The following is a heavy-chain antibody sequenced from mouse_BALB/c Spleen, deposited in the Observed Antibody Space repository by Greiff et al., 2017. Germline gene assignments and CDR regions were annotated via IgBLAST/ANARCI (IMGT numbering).Heavy chain of an antibody. CDR1: GYTFTSYV. V-gene: IGHV1-14*01. CDR2: INPYNDGT. CDR3: ARGWLGLRNNAMDY. J-gene: IGHJ4*01. D-gene: IGHD3-1*01. Sequence: EVQLKESGPELVKPGASVKMSCKASGYTFTSYVMHWVKQKPGQGLEWIGYINPYNDGTKYNEKFKGKATLTSDKSSSTAYMELSSLTHEDCAVYYCARGWLGLRNNAMDYWGQGTSVTVSS.